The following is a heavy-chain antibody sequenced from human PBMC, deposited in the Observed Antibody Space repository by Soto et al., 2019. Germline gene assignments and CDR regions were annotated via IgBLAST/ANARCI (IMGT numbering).Heavy chain of an antibody. V-gene: IGHV1-69*13. CDR2: IMPIFGSA. Sequence: SVKVSCKASGGTFSSNTISWVRQAPGQGLEWMGGIMPIFGSANYAQKFQGRVTITADENTRTVYMELSRLRSEDTAVYYCASVNFWSGYPPDYYYYGMDVWGQGTTVTVSS. J-gene: IGHJ6*02. D-gene: IGHD3-3*01. CDR3: ASVNFWSGYPPDYYYYGMDV. CDR1: GGTFSSNT.